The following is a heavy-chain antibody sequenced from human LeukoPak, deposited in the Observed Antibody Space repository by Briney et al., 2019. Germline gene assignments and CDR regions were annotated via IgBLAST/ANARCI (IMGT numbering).Heavy chain of an antibody. CDR1: GGSISSYY. J-gene: IGHJ4*02. CDR2: IYYSGST. Sequence: SETLSLTCTVSGGSISSYYWSWIRQPPGKGLEWIGYIYYSGSTNYNPSLKSRVTISVDTSKNQFSLKLSSVTAADTAVYYCARDGRPYCSGGSCSPTHFDYWGQGTLVTVSP. CDR3: ARDGRPYCSGGSCSPTHFDY. V-gene: IGHV4-59*01. D-gene: IGHD2-15*01.